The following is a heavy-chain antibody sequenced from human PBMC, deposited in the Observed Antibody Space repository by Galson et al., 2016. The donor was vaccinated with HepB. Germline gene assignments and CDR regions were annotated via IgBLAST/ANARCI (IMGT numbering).Heavy chain of an antibody. CDR1: GYTFTDYY. D-gene: IGHD5-18*01. Sequence: SVKVSCKASGYTFTDYYINWVRQAPGQGLEWMGRIYPDSGGANYAERFQGRVTMTRDTSITTAYMELSRLRSDDTAVYYCARDEGDTATVVLFDSWGQGTLVTVSS. CDR3: ARDEGDTATVVLFDS. CDR2: IYPDSGGA. V-gene: IGHV1-2*02. J-gene: IGHJ4*02.